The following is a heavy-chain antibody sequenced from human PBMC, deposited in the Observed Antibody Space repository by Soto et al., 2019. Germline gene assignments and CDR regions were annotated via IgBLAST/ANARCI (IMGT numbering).Heavy chain of an antibody. V-gene: IGHV4-39*01. CDR3: AKLVRDDVRRSDLAH. D-gene: IGHD3-10*02. CDR1: GDSITASYSN. CDR2: FYYSGTT. Sequence: PSETLALTCAVSGDSITASYSNWAWIRQPPGKGLEWIGTFYYSGTTSQNPPLRSRITISGDTSRNQFSLNLRSVTAADSGVYYCAKLVRDDVRRSDLAHWGQGTLVTVS. J-gene: IGHJ4*02.